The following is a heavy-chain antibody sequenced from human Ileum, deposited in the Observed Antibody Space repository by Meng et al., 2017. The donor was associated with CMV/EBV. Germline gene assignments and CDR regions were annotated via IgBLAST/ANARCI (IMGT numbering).Heavy chain of an antibody. Sequence: QVQLVQSGAEVKKPGASVKVSCKASGYTFTSYYMHWVRQAPGQGLEWMGVFNPSGGYTNYAQDFKGRVTMTRDTSTTTVSMDLSSLRSEDTAVYYCARARDYGSIDYWGQGTLVTVSS. D-gene: IGHD4-17*01. CDR2: FNPSGGYT. J-gene: IGHJ4*02. CDR1: GYTFTSYY. CDR3: ARARDYGSIDY. V-gene: IGHV1-46*01.